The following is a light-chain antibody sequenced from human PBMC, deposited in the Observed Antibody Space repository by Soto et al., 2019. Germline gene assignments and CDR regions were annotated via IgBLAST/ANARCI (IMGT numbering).Light chain of an antibody. V-gene: IGKV1-39*01. J-gene: IGKJ1*01. Sequence: DIQMTQSPSSLSASVGDRVTITCRASQTSKNYLNWYRQRPGKAPEFLIYAASSLQSGVPSRFSGSGSGTDFTLTISSLQPEDFATYYCQQNFNTPWTFGQGTKVEIK. CDR3: QQNFNTPWT. CDR2: AAS. CDR1: QTSKNY.